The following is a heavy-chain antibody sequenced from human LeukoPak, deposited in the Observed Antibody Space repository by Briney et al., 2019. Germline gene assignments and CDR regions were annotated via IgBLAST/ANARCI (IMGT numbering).Heavy chain of an antibody. CDR2: FDPEDGET. J-gene: IGHJ6*02. CDR1: GYTLTELS. Sequence: RGASVKVSCKVSGYTLTELSMHWVRQAPGKGLEWMGGFDPEDGETIYAQKFQGRVTMTRNTSISTAYMELSSLRSEDTAVYYCARGSSIQLWLSVFPAPYYYYGMDVWGQGTTVTVSS. D-gene: IGHD5-18*01. CDR3: ARGSSIQLWLSVFPAPYYYYGMDV. V-gene: IGHV1-24*01.